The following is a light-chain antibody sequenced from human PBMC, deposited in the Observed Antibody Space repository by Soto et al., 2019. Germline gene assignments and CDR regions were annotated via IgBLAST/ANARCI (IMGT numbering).Light chain of an antibody. CDR3: QQYEDFPLT. J-gene: IGKJ5*01. V-gene: IGKV1-33*01. CDR2: DAS. CDR1: QDISNY. Sequence: DIEMTQSPSSLSASVGDRVTITCQASQDISNYLNWYQQKTGRAPKLLIYDASSLESGVSSRFSGSGSGTHFTFTISRLQPDDIATYYCQQYEDFPLTFGQGTRLDIK.